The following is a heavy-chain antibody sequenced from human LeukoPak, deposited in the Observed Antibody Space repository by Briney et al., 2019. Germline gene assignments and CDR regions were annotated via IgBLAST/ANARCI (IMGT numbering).Heavy chain of an antibody. CDR3: ASNYYGSGSLDY. D-gene: IGHD3-10*01. CDR1: GGSISSYY. V-gene: IGHV4-59*08. J-gene: IGHJ4*02. CDR2: IYYSGST. Sequence: KPSETLSLTCTVSGGSISSYYWSWIRQRPGKGLEWIGYIYYSGSTNYNPSLKSRVTISVDTSKNQCSLKLSSVTAADTAVYYCASNYYGSGSLDYWGQGNLVTVSS.